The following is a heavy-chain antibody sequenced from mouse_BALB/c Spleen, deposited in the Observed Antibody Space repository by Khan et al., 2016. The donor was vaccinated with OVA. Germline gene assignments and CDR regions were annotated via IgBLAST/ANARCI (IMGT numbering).Heavy chain of an antibody. CDR1: GFTFSDYY. D-gene: IGHD2-1*01. CDR3: ARGFYGNPFAY. J-gene: IGHJ3*01. CDR2: ISDGGSYT. Sequence: EVELVESGGGLVKPGGSLKLSCAASGFTFSDYYMYWVRQTPEKRLEWVATISDGGSYTYYLDSVKGRFTISRDDAKNNQYLQMHSRKSEDTSMYYCARGFYGNPFAYWGQGTLVTVSA. V-gene: IGHV5-4*02.